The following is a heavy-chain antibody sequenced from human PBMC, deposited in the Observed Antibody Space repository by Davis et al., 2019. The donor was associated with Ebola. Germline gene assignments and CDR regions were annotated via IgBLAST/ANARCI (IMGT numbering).Heavy chain of an antibody. D-gene: IGHD6-13*01. CDR3: AKFSRAGESV. CDR1: GFISRNYW. J-gene: IGHJ4*02. V-gene: IGHV3-7*03. Sequence: GESPKTSCAASGFISRNYWMSWVRQAPGKGLEWVANIRPDGSEEQYVDSLKGRITISRDNAKNSLYLQVNSLRDEDTAVYYCAKFSRAGESVWGQGTLVTVSS. CDR2: IRPDGSEE.